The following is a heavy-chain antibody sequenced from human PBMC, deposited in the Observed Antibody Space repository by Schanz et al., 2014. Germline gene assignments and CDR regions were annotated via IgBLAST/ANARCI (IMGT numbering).Heavy chain of an antibody. CDR3: ARESSSDIVLVPGAVFDH. V-gene: IGHV3-23*04. Sequence: EVQLVESGGGLVQPGGSLRLSCAASGFTFSSYSLNWVRQAPGMGLEWVSAISGRDGSTYYADSVKGRFTISRDNSKNTVYLQMNSLRPGDTAVYYCARESSSDIVLVPGAVFDHWGQGILVTVSS. J-gene: IGHJ4*02. D-gene: IGHD2-2*01. CDR1: GFTFSSYS. CDR2: ISGRDGST.